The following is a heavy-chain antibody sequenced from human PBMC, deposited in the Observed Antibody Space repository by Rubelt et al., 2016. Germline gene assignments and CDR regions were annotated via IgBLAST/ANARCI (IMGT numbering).Heavy chain of an antibody. V-gene: IGHV3-21*01. CDR3: ARDSECSFGPDTYYYAMDG. CDR1: GGSFSGYY. D-gene: IGHD5-18*01. J-gene: IGHJ6*02. CDR2: LTSTSSYI. Sequence: VQLQQWGAGLLKHSETLSLTCAVYGGSFSGYYWSWIRQAPGKGLAWVSSLTSTSSYIYYADSVKGRFTISRDNAKNSLFLQMKRQRAGDTAWYYGARDSECSFGPDTYYYAMDGWGLGTTVTVSS.